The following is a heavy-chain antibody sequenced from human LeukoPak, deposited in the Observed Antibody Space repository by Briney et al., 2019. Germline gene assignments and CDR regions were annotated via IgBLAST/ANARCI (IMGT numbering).Heavy chain of an antibody. CDR2: IYGSGDT. CDR1: GFTVSSNY. CDR3: AGYCSSTSCYNRRPYYYYGMDV. J-gene: IGHJ6*02. Sequence: GGSLRLSCAASGFTVSSNYMSWVRQAPGKGLEWVSIIYGSGDTCYADSVKGRFTISRDNSKNTLYLQMNSLRAEDTAVYYCAGYCSSTSCYNRRPYYYYGMDVWGQGTTVTVSS. D-gene: IGHD2-2*02. V-gene: IGHV3-66*01.